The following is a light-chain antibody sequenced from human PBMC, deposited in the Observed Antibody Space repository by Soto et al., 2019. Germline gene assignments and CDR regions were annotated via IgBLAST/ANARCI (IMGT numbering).Light chain of an antibody. CDR3: QQYGSSPGSVT. V-gene: IGKV3-20*01. CDR2: GAS. CDR1: QSVSSSY. J-gene: IGKJ3*01. Sequence: EIVMTQSPATLSVSPGERSTLSCRASQSVSSSYLAWYQQKLGQAPRLLIYGASTRATGIPDRFSGSGSGTDFTLTISRLEPEDFAVYYCQQYGSSPGSVTFGPGTKVDIK.